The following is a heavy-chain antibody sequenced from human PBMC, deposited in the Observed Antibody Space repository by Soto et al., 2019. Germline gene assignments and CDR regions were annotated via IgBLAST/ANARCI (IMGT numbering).Heavy chain of an antibody. V-gene: IGHV3-11*06. J-gene: IGHJ2*01. CDR2: ISSNGNYI. D-gene: IGHD3-9*01. CDR3: ARGVTGRDILTGLTNRYFDP. CDR1: GINFNDYY. Sequence: QVQVVESGGGLVKPGGSLRVSCTASGINFNDYYLTWIRQAPGKGLEWVSHISSNGNYIKYADSVKGRFTISRDNAKNSLYLQMNSLRVEDTAVYYCARGVTGRDILTGLTNRYFDPWGRGTLVTVSS.